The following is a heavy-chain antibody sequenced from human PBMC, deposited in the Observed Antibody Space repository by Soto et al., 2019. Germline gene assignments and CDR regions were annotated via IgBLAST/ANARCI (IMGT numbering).Heavy chain of an antibody. CDR2: ISHGGSVQ. Sequence: GGSLRLSCAVSTFTFSNYGMQWVRQAPGKGLEWLGVISHGGSVQYYADSVKGRFTISRDNSQNTLFLQMNGLRAEDTAVYYCAKEFTAYSSGWFFDYWGQG. J-gene: IGHJ4*02. D-gene: IGHD6-19*01. CDR1: TFTFSNYG. V-gene: IGHV3-30*18. CDR3: AKEFTAYSSGWFFDY.